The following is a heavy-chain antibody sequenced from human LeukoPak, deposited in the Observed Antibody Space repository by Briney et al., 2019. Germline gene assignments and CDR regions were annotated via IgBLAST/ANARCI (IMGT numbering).Heavy chain of an antibody. CDR1: GFTFSSYS. J-gene: IGHJ6*02. D-gene: IGHD2-15*01. Sequence: GGSLRLSCAASGFTFSSYSMNWVRQAPGKGLEWVSSISSGSGYIYYADSVKGRFTISRDNAKNTLYLQMNSLRAEDTAVYYCARGEPIVVAVGANGYYGMDVWGQGTTVSVFS. CDR3: ARGEPIVVAVGANGYYGMDV. CDR2: ISSGSGYI. V-gene: IGHV3-21*04.